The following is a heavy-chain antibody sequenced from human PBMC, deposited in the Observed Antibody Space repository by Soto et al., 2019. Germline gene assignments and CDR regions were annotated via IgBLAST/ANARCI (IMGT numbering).Heavy chain of an antibody. CDR3: AKPPWFGELFYWFDP. J-gene: IGHJ5*02. V-gene: IGHV3-23*01. CDR1: GFTFSSYA. D-gene: IGHD3-10*01. CDR2: ISGSGGST. Sequence: PGGSLRLSCAASGFTFSSYAMSWVRQAPGKGLEWVSAISGSGGSTYYADSVKGRFTISRDNSKNTLYLQMNSLRAEDTAVYYCAKPPWFGELFYWFDPWGQGTLVTVSS.